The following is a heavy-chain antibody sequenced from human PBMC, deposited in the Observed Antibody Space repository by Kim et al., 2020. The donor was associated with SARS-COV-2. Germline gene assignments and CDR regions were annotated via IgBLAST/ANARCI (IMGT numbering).Heavy chain of an antibody. CDR1: GFTFSSYV. CDR2: ISDSGSTT. D-gene: IGHD6-19*01. J-gene: IGHJ3*02. V-gene: IGHV3-48*03. Sequence: GGSLRLSCAPSGFTFSSYVINWVRQAPGKGLEWVSYISDSGSTTYYADSVKGRFTISRDNVKNSLFLQMNSLRAEDTAVYYCARESVTGTDAFDIWGQGTLVTVSS. CDR3: ARESVTGTDAFDI.